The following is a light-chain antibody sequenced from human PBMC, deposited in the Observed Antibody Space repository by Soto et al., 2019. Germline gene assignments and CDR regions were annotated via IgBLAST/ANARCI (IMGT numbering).Light chain of an antibody. CDR1: QSISSY. V-gene: IGKV3-11*01. Sequence: EIVLTQSPDTLSLSPGDRATLSCRASQSISSYLAWYQQKPGQSPRLLIYDASNRATGIPARFSGSGSGTDFTLTISSPEPEDFALYYCQQYGSSAPITFGQGTRLEIK. J-gene: IGKJ5*01. CDR3: QQYGSSAPIT. CDR2: DAS.